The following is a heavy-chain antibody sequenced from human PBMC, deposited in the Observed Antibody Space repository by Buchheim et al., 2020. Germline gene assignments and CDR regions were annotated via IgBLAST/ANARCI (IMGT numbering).Heavy chain of an antibody. V-gene: IGHV4-39*01. Sequence: QLQLQESGSGLVKPSETLSLTCTVSGGSISSSSYYWGWIRQPPGKGLEWIGSIYYSGSTHYNPSLKSRVTISVDTSKNQFSLKLSSVTAADTAVYYCVLNSGYTIDFFDYWGQGTL. J-gene: IGHJ4*02. CDR3: VLNSGYTIDFFDY. CDR1: GGSISSSSYY. D-gene: IGHD5-12*01. CDR2: IYYSGST.